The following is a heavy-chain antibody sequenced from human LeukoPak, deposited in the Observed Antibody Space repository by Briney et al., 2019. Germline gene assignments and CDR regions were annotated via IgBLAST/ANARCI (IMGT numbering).Heavy chain of an antibody. V-gene: IGHV4-31*03. CDR1: GGSISSGGYS. D-gene: IGHD2-15*01. J-gene: IGHJ4*02. CDR3: ARGERIPHQSAFDY. CDR2: IYYSGST. Sequence: PSETLSLTCTVSGGSISSGGYSWSWIRQHPGKGLEWIGYIYYSGSTYYNPSLKSRFTISLDTSKNQFSLKLSSVTAANTAVYYCARGERIPHQSAFDYWGQGTLVTVSS.